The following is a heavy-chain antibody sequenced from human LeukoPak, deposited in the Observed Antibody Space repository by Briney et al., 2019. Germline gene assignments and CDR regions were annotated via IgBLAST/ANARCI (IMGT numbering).Heavy chain of an antibody. J-gene: IGHJ4*02. D-gene: IGHD6-13*01. CDR1: GYTFTGYY. V-gene: IGHV1-2*02. CDR3: ARASAGYSSSWYVG. CDR2: INPNGGGT. Sequence: GAPVKVSCKASGYTFTGYYMHWVRQAPGQGLEWVGWINPNGGGTNYAQKFQGRVTMTRDTSISTAYMELSRLRSDDTAVYYCARASAGYSSSWYVGWGQGTLVTVSS.